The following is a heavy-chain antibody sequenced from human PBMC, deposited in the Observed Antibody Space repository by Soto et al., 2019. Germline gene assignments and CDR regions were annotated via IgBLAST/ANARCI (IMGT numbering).Heavy chain of an antibody. Sequence: VGSLRLSCAASGFTFSSYAMSWVRQAPGKGLEWVSAISGSGGSTYYADSVKGRFTISRDNSKNTLYLQMNSLRSEDTAVYYCARHPSGWFHLDYWGQGTLVTVSS. D-gene: IGHD6-19*01. CDR2: ISGSGGST. CDR1: GFTFSSYA. J-gene: IGHJ4*02. CDR3: ARHPSGWFHLDY. V-gene: IGHV3-23*01.